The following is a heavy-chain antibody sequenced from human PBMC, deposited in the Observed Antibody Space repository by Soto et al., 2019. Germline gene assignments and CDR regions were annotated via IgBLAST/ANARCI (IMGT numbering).Heavy chain of an antibody. D-gene: IGHD2-15*01. CDR3: ARDRQDCSGGSCTPDAFDI. J-gene: IGHJ3*02. V-gene: IGHV3-66*01. Sequence: EVQLVESGGGLVQPGGSLRLSCAASGFTVSSNYMSWVRQAPGKGLEWVSVIYSGGSTYYADSVKGRFTISRDNSKNKLYLEMNNLSAEDTAVTYCARDRQDCSGGSCTPDAFDIWGQGTMVTVSS. CDR1: GFTVSSNY. CDR2: IYSGGST.